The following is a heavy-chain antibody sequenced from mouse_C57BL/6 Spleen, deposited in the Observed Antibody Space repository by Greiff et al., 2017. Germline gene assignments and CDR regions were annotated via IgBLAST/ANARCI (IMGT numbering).Heavy chain of an antibody. CDR1: GFNIKDYY. Sequence: EVQLQQSGAELVRPGASVKLSCTASGFNIKDYYMHWVKQRPEQGLEWIGRIDPEDGDTEYAPKFQGKATMTADTSSNTAYLQLSSLTSEDTAVYYCTLHYYGSSYDYAMDYWGQGTSVTVSS. CDR3: TLHYYGSSYDYAMDY. CDR2: IDPEDGDT. D-gene: IGHD1-1*01. J-gene: IGHJ4*01. V-gene: IGHV14-1*01.